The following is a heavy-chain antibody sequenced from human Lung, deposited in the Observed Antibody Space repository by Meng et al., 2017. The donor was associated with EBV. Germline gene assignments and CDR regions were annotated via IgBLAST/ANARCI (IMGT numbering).Heavy chain of an antibody. CDR2: ISYHEKNK. D-gene: IGHD2-15*01. Sequence: QVQLAESGXXXXXPXTSXRLSCAAKGFTFSSFGMHWVRQAPGKGLEWVAVISYHEKNKYYGDSVKGRFTISRDNSKNTLYLQMNGLRVDDTAVYYCVKEDCSGRTCAFDSWGQGTLVTVSS. CDR3: VKEDCSGRTCAFDS. J-gene: IGHJ4*02. CDR1: GFTFSSFG. V-gene: IGHV3-30*18.